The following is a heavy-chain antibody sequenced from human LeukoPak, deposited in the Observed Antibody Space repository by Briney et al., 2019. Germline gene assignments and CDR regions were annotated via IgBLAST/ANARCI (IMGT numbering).Heavy chain of an antibody. CDR3: AREWHSSGWVGFDY. D-gene: IGHD6-19*01. V-gene: IGHV4-59*01. J-gene: IGHJ4*02. Sequence: SETLSLTCTVSGGSISSYYWSWIRQPPGKGLEWIGYIYYSGSTNYNPSLKSRVTISVDTSKNRFSLKLSSVTAADTAVYYCAREWHSSGWVGFDYWGQGTLVTVSS. CDR2: IYYSGST. CDR1: GGSISSYY.